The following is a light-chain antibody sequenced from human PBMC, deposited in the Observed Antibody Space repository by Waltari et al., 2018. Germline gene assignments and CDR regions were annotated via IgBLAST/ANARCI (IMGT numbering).Light chain of an antibody. V-gene: IGKV3-15*01. CDR1: SNISTN. Sequence: IVMTQSPATLSLAQGERAAFSCRSSSNISTNLAWYQQKPGQAPRLLIYGASTRATGVPGRFSGSGSGIEFTLTVSSLQPEDFAVYYCLQYNKWPALTFGGGTKVEIK. CDR2: GAS. J-gene: IGKJ4*01. CDR3: LQYNKWPALT.